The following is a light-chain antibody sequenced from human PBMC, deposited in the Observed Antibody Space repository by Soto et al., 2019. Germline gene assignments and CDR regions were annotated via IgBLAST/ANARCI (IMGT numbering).Light chain of an antibody. CDR1: NIGSKS. CDR3: QLWDDSSDHPVL. CDR2: DDT. Sequence: VLTQPPSVSVAPGQTARVTCGGSNIGSKSVHWYQQKPGLAPVLVVYDDTDRPSGIPERFSGSKSGSTATLTISRVEAGDEADYYCQLWDDSSDHPVLFGGGTKLTVL. V-gene: IGLV3-21*02. J-gene: IGLJ2*01.